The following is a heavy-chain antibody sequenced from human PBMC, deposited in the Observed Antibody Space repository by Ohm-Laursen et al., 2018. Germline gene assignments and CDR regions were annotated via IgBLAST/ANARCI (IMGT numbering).Heavy chain of an antibody. CDR3: ARDSSRRAREGGMDV. Sequence: SLRLSCTASGFTFGDYAMSWFRQAPGKGLEWISYISETGSHIYDADSMRGRFTVARDNAKNLLYLQLNSLRVEDTAVYYCARDSSRRAREGGMDVWGQGTMVTVSS. V-gene: IGHV3-48*03. CDR2: ISETGSHI. J-gene: IGHJ6*02. D-gene: IGHD6-6*01. CDR1: GFTFGDYA.